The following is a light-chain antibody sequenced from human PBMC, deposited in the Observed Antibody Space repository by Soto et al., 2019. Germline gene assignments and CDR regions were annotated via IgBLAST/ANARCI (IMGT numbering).Light chain of an antibody. J-gene: IGKJ1*01. Sequence: EIVLTQSPGTLSLSPGERATLSCRASQSVSSSYLAWYQQKPGQAPRLLIYGASSRATCIPDRFSGSGSGTDFTLTISRLEPEDFAVYYCRQRSNWPWTFGQGTKVDI. V-gene: IGKV3D-20*02. CDR3: RQRSNWPWT. CDR1: QSVSSSY. CDR2: GAS.